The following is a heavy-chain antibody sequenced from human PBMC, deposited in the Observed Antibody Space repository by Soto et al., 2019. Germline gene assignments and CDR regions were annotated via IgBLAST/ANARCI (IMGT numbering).Heavy chain of an antibody. J-gene: IGHJ4*02. CDR1: GFTPTTTP. CDR2: ISGTASRT. V-gene: IGHV3-23*01. CDR3: ETSFRYFDN. Sequence: PVGSLRLSCAGSGFTPTTTPLSWVRQPPGKGLEWVTTISGTASRTYYVDSVKGRFFISRDNSKNTVTLQMNNLTVDDTAVYYCETSFRYFDNWGQGTRVTVSS.